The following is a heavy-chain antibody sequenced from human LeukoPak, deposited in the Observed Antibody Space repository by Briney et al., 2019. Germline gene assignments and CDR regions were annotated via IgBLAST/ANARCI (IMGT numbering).Heavy chain of an antibody. CDR1: GFTFSSYA. J-gene: IGHJ4*02. CDR2: ISYDGSNK. CDR3: ARDLDCSSTSCTYYFDY. V-gene: IGHV3-30-3*01. Sequence: PGGSLRLSCAASGFTFSSYAMHWVRQAPGKGLEWVAVISYDGSNKYYADSVKGRFTISRDNSKNTLYLQMNSLRAEDTAVYYCARDLDCSSTSCTYYFDYWGQGTLVTVSS. D-gene: IGHD2-2*01.